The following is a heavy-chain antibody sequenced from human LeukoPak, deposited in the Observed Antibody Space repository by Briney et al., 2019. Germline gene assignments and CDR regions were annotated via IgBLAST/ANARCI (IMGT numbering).Heavy chain of an antibody. Sequence: GGSLRLSCAASGFTFSSYAMSWVRQAPGKGLEWVSAISGSGGSTYYADPVKGRFTISRDNSKNTLYLQMNSLRAEDTAVYYCAKVLGYAYDSSGYYYDYWGQGTLVTVSS. V-gene: IGHV3-23*01. CDR1: GFTFSSYA. J-gene: IGHJ4*02. D-gene: IGHD3-22*01. CDR3: AKVLGYAYDSSGYYYDY. CDR2: ISGSGGST.